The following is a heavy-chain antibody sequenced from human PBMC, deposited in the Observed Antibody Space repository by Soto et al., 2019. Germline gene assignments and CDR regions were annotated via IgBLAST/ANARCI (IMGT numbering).Heavy chain of an antibody. CDR1: GGTFSSYA. Sequence: SVKVSCKASGGTFSSYAISWVRQAPGQGLEWMGGIIPIFGTANYAQKFQGRVTITADESTSTAYMELSSLRSEDTAVYYCARFGGVVAAAYYYYYGMDVWGQGTTVTV. CDR2: IIPIFGTA. J-gene: IGHJ6*02. V-gene: IGHV1-69*01. CDR3: ARFGGVVAAAYYYYYGMDV. D-gene: IGHD2-15*01.